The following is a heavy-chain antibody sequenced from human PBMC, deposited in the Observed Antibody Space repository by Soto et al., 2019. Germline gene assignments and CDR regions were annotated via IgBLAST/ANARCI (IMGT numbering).Heavy chain of an antibody. CDR1: GYSFTSYW. J-gene: IGHJ5*02. CDR3: ARLVRYCSSTSCPNWFEP. V-gene: IGHV5-51*01. D-gene: IGHD2-2*01. Sequence: GESLKISCKGSGYSFTSYWIGWVRQMPGKGLEWMGIIYPGDSDTRYSPSFQGQVTISADKSISTAYLQWSSLKASDTAMYYCARLVRYCSSTSCPNWFEPWGQGTLVTVSS. CDR2: IYPGDSDT.